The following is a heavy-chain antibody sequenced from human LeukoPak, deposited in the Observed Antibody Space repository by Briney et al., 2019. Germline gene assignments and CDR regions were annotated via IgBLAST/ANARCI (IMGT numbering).Heavy chain of an antibody. D-gene: IGHD3-22*01. Sequence: GGSLRLSCAASGFTFSSYAMSWVRQAPGKGLEWVSYISSSGTTIYYADSVKGRFTISRDNAKNSLYLQMNSLRAEDTAVYYCARESYYYDSSGYYVYYFDYWGQGTLVTVSS. J-gene: IGHJ4*02. CDR1: GFTFSSYA. V-gene: IGHV3-48*04. CDR3: ARESYYYDSSGYYVYYFDY. CDR2: ISSSGTTI.